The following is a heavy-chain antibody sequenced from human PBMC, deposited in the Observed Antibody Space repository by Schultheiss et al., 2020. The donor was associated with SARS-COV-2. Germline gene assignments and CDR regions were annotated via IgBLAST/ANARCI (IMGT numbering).Heavy chain of an antibody. CDR1: GYSISSGYY. CDR3: ARVDTAMVVDY. V-gene: IGHV4-38-2*01. J-gene: IGHJ4*02. CDR2: INHSGST. Sequence: SQTLSLTCAVSGYSISSGYYWGWIRQPPGKGLEWIGEINHSGSTNYNPSLKSRVTISVDTSKNQFSLKLSSVTAADTAVYYCARVDTAMVVDYWGQGTLVTVSS. D-gene: IGHD5-18*01.